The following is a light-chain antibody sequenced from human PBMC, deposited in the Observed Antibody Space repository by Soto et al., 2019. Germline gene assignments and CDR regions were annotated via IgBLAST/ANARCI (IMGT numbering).Light chain of an antibody. CDR3: CSYAGSYTYV. CDR2: DVS. CDR1: GSDVGRYNY. J-gene: IGLJ1*01. V-gene: IGLV2-11*01. Sequence: QSALTQPRSVSGSPGQSVTISCTGTGSDVGRYNYVSWYEQHPGKAPKLVFYDVSERPSGVPDRFSGSKSGNTASLTISGLQAEDEADYYCCSYAGSYTYVFGTGTKLTVL.